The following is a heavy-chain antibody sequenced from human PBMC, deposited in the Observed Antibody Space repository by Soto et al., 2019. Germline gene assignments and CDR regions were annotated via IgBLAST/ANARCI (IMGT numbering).Heavy chain of an antibody. J-gene: IGHJ6*02. V-gene: IGHV3-43*01. CDR3: AKEKYSSYGMDV. CDR2: ISWDGGST. CDR1: GFTFDDYT. D-gene: IGHD6-19*01. Sequence: EVQLVESGGVVVQPGGSLILSCAASGFTFDDYTMHWVRQAPGKGLEWVSLISWDGGSTYYADSVKGRFTISRENSKKSLYLQMNSLRTEDTALYYCAKEKYSSYGMDVWGQGTTVTVSS.